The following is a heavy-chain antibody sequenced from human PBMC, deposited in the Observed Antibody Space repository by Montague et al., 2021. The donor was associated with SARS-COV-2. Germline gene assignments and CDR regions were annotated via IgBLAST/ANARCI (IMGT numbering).Heavy chain of an antibody. CDR1: SGSIRSSGYY. CDR2: IYYSGST. D-gene: IGHD3-16*01. Sequence: SETLSLTCTVSSGSIRSSGYYWGWIRQPPGKELEWIGNIYYSGSTYYNPSLQSRGTISVDTSKNHLPLRLSSVTAADTAVYFCARGMIGGVTTAFDYWGQGSLVTVSS. V-gene: IGHV4-39*02. J-gene: IGHJ4*02. CDR3: ARGMIGGVTTAFDY.